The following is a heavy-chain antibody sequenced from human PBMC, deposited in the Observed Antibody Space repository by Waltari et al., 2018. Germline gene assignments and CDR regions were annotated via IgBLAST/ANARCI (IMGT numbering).Heavy chain of an antibody. CDR3: ARGSLPVGSWTLLLGYYGMDV. V-gene: IGHV1-69*01. CDR1: GGTFSSYA. J-gene: IGHJ6*02. CDR2: IIPIFGTA. D-gene: IGHD6-13*01. Sequence: QVQLVQSGAEVKKPGSSVKVSCKASGGTFSSYAISWVRQAPGQGLEWMGGIIPIFGTANYARKDQGRVTMTADESTSTAYMELSSLRSEDTAVYYCARGSLPVGSWTLLLGYYGMDVWGQGTTVTVSS.